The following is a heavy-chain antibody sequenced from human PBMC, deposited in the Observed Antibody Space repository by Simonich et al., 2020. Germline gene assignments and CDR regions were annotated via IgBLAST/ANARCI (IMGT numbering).Heavy chain of an antibody. J-gene: IGHJ6*03. D-gene: IGHD7-27*01. CDR1: GYTFTGYW. Sequence: QVQLVQSGAEVKKPGASVKVSCKASGYTFTGYWMHWVRQAPGQGLEWMGGINPDSGGTNEAQKFQGRVTMTRDTSISTAYMELSRLRSDDTAVYYCARGARTGDYYYMDVWGKGTTVTVSS. CDR3: ARGARTGDYYYMDV. V-gene: IGHV1-2*02. CDR2: INPDSGGT.